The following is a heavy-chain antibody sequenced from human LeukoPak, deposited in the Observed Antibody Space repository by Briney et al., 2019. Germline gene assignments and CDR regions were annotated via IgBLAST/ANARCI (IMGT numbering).Heavy chain of an antibody. J-gene: IGHJ4*02. D-gene: IGHD3-22*01. CDR1: GFTFSSYS. CDR3: TTYYYDSSGYPFDY. V-gene: IGHV3-21*01. Sequence: PGGSLRLSCAASGFTFSSYSMNWVRQAPGKGLEWDSSISSSSSYIYYADSVKGRLTISRDNAKNSLYLQMNSLRAEDTAVYYCTTYYYDSSGYPFDYWGQGTLVTVSS. CDR2: ISSSSSYI.